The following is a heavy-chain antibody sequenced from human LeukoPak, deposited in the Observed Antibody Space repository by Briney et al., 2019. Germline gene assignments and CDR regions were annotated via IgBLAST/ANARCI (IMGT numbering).Heavy chain of an antibody. CDR1: GGSFSGYY. CDR3: ARALGYCSGGSCYRGRNWFDP. Sequence: SETLSLTCAVYGGSFSGYYWSWIRQPPGKGLEWIGEINHSGSTNYNPSLKSRVTISVDTSKNQFSLKLSSVTAADTAVYYCARALGYCSGGSCYRGRNWFDPWGQGTLVTVSS. V-gene: IGHV4-34*01. CDR2: INHSGST. J-gene: IGHJ5*02. D-gene: IGHD2-15*01.